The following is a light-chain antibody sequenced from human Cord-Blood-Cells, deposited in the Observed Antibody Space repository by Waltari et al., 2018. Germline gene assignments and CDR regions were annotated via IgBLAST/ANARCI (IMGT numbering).Light chain of an antibody. CDR1: QSISSW. CDR3: QQYNSYAGT. Sequence: DIQMTQSPSTLSASVGDRVTITCRASQSISSWLAWYQQKPGKAPNLLIYDASSLETGVPSRCRCSGSGTELTLTISSLQPDDFSSYYCQQYNSYAGTFGQGTQVESK. V-gene: IGKV1-5*01. J-gene: IGKJ1*01. CDR2: DAS.